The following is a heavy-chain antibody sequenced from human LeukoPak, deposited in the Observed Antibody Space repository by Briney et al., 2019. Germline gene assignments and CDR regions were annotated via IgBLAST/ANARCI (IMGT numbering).Heavy chain of an antibody. CDR1: GGTFSCYA. J-gene: IGHJ4*02. D-gene: IGHD3-10*01. CDR2: ISPNSGGT. CDR3: AREPSGSGGYDY. V-gene: IGHV1-2*02. Sequence: ASVKVSCKASGGTFSCYAVSWVRQAPGQGLEWMAWISPNSGGTNYVQRFQGRVTVTRDTSISTDYMEISGLTSDDTALYYCAREPSGSGGYDYWGQGTLVTVSS.